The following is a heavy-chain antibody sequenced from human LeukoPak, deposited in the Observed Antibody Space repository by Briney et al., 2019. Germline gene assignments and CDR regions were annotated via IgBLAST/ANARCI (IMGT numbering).Heavy chain of an antibody. CDR3: SSSTAIGY. Sequence: GGSLRLSCAASGFTFSSYSMNWVRQAPGKGLEWVSYISSSGRTIYYADPVKGRFTISRDNAKNSLYLQMSSLRTEDTAVYYCSSSTAIGYWGQGTLVTVSS. V-gene: IGHV3-48*04. CDR1: GFTFSSYS. J-gene: IGHJ4*02. CDR2: ISSSGRTI.